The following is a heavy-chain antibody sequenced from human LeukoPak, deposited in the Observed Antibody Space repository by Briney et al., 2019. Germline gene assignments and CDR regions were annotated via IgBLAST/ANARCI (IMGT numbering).Heavy chain of an antibody. J-gene: IGHJ4*02. CDR3: ASTSNTWLGLPYFDS. Sequence: KASEALSLTCTVSGVSVSDGNYYWSWIRQPPGKGLEWIGYMFYAESTKHNPSLNSRVTISVDRSKSQVSLNLTSVTAADTAVYYCASTSNTWLGLPYFDSWGQGTLVTVSA. D-gene: IGHD3-10*01. CDR1: GVSVSDGNYY. V-gene: IGHV4-61*01. CDR2: MFYAEST.